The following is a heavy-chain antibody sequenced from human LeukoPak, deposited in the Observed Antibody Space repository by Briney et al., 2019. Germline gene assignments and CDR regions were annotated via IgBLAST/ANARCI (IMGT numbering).Heavy chain of an antibody. CDR1: GFTFSSFE. CDR3: ARELVVVAALFDY. Sequence: PGGCLRLSCAASGFTFSSFETNRVRPAPGKGMGWVSYISSSGRTIYYADSVKGRFTISRDNAKNSLYLQMNSLRAEDTAVYYCARELVVVAALFDYWGQGTLVTVSS. D-gene: IGHD2-15*01. CDR2: ISSSGRTI. V-gene: IGHV3-48*03. J-gene: IGHJ4*02.